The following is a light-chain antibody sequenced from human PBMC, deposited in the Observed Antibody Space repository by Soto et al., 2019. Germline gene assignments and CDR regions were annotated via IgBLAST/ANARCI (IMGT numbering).Light chain of an antibody. CDR1: NVGSKD. V-gene: IGLV3-21*04. CDR2: YES. J-gene: IGLJ2*01. CDR3: QVWDSSSDHVL. Sequence: SYELTQPPSVSVAPGKTARITCGGNNVGSKDVHWYQQKPGQAPVLVIYYESDRPSGIPERFSGSKSGNTATLTISRVEAGDEADYYCQVWDSSSDHVLFGGGTQLTVL.